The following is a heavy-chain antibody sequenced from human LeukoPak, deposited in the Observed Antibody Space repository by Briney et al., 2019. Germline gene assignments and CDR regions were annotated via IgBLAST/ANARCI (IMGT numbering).Heavy chain of an antibody. J-gene: IGHJ4*02. V-gene: IGHV3-30*01. CDR1: GFTFSSYE. CDR2: ISYDGSNK. CDR3: AREALTIFGVVIEYYFDY. Sequence: GGSLRLSCAASGFTFSSYEMNWVRQAPGKGLEWVAVISYDGSNKYYADSVKGRFTISRDNSKNTLYLQMNSLRAEDTAVYYCAREALTIFGVVIEYYFDYWGQGTLVTVSS. D-gene: IGHD3-3*01.